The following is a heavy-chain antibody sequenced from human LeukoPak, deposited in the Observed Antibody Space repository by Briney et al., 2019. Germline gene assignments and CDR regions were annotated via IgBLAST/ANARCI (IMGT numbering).Heavy chain of an antibody. Sequence: ASVKVSCKASGYTFTGYYMHWVRQAPGQGLEWMGWINPNSGGTNYAQKFQGRVTMTRDTSISTAYMELSRLRSDDTAVYYCARDPSHHVVVPAARWFWFDPWGQGTLVTVSS. CDR3: ARDPSHHVVVPAARWFWFDP. V-gene: IGHV1-2*02. D-gene: IGHD2-2*01. J-gene: IGHJ5*02. CDR2: INPNSGGT. CDR1: GYTFTGYY.